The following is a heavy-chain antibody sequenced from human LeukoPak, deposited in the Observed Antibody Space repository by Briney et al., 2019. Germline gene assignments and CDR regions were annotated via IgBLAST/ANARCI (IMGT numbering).Heavy chain of an antibody. CDR3: ARDGHRMYYYESSVYRFDY. CDR2: INPNSGVT. CDR1: GYTFTGYY. V-gene: IGHV1-2*02. D-gene: IGHD3-22*01. Sequence: ASVKVSCKASGYTFTGYYIHWVRQAPGQGLEWMGWINPNSGVTHYPQKFQGRVTMTRDTSTSTAYMELRSLRSDDTAVYYCARDGHRMYYYESSVYRFDYWGQGTLVTVSS. J-gene: IGHJ4*02.